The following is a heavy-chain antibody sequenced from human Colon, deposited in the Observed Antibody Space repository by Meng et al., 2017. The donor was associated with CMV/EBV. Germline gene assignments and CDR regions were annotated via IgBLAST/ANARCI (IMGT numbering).Heavy chain of an antibody. CDR3: ARNGVPGVPVVFLDY. CDR2: ILPILGTP. J-gene: IGHJ4*02. Sequence: SVKVSCKASGGTFNNYPISWVRQAPGQGLEWMGGILPILGTPIYAQKFKGKVTLTTDESTSTAYMELSSLRSEDTAVYYCARNGVPGVPVVFLDYWGQGTLVTVSS. D-gene: IGHD1-1*01. V-gene: IGHV1-69*16. CDR1: GGTFNNYP.